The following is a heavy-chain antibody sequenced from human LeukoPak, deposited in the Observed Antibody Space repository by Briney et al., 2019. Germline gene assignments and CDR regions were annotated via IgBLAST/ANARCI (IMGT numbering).Heavy chain of an antibody. CDR2: INPNSGGT. CDR3: AREGGGSLRYNWFDP. V-gene: IGHV1-2*02. J-gene: IGHJ5*02. D-gene: IGHD1-26*01. Sequence: ASVKVSCEASGYTFTGYYMRWVRQAPGQGLEWMGWINPNSGGTNYAQKFQGRVTMTRDTSISTAYMELSRLRSDDTAVYYCAREGGGSLRYNWFDPWGQGTLVTVSS. CDR1: GYTFTGYY.